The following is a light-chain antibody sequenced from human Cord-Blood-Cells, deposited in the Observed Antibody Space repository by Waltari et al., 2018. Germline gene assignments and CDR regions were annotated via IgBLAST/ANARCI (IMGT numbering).Light chain of an antibody. CDR2: EGS. J-gene: IGLJ1*01. V-gene: IGLV2-23*01. Sequence: QSALTQPASVSGSPGQSITISCTGTSSDVGSYNLVSWYQQHPGKAPKLMIYEGSKRPSGVSNRFSGSKSGSTASLTISGLQAEDEADYYCCSYAGSSIFYVFGTGTKVTVL. CDR3: CSYAGSSIFYV. CDR1: SSDVGSYNL.